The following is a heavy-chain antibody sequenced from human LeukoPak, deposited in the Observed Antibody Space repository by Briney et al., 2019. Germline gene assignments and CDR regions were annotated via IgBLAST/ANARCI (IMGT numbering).Heavy chain of an antibody. J-gene: IGHJ4*02. Sequence: GESLKISCKGSGYSFTSYWIGWVRRMPGKGLEWMGIIYPGDSDTTYGPSFQGQVTISADKSISTAYLQWSSLKASDTAMYYCARRYADSTGYYYLFDYWGQGTLVTVSS. D-gene: IGHD3-22*01. CDR3: ARRYADSTGYYYLFDY. CDR1: GYSFTSYW. V-gene: IGHV5-51*01. CDR2: IYPGDSDT.